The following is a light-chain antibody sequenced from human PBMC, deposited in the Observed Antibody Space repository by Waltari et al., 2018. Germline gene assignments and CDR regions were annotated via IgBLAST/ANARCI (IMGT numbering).Light chain of an antibody. CDR2: WAS. J-gene: IGKJ4*01. V-gene: IGKV4-1*01. Sequence: DIVMTQSPDSLAVSLGERATINCKSSQSVLYNSNNKNYLAWYQQRPGQPPKLLIYWASTRESGVPDRFSGSGSGTDFTLTITSLQAEDVAVYYCQQYLSRPDTFGGGTKVEIK. CDR3: QQYLSRPDT. CDR1: QSVLYNSNNKNY.